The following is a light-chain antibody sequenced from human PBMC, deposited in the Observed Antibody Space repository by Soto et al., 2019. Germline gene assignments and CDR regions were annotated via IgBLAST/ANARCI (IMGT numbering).Light chain of an antibody. Sequence: QSALTQPASVSGSPGQSITISCTGTSSDVGSYNLVSWYQQHPGKAPKLMIYEGSKRPSGVSNRFSGSKSGNTASLTISGLQAEDEADYYCCSYAGSSTFYVFGTGNKV. J-gene: IGLJ1*01. V-gene: IGLV2-23*01. CDR1: SSDVGSYNL. CDR2: EGS. CDR3: CSYAGSSTFYV.